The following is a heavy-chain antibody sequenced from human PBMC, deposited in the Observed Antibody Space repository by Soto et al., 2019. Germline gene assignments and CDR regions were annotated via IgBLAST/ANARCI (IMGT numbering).Heavy chain of an antibody. CDR3: ARDGACIIYYYYMDV. Sequence: ASVKVSCKAAGYTFTSYGISCVRQAPGQGLEWMGWISAYNGNTNYAPKLQDRVTMTTDTSTSTAYMELRSLRSDDTAVYYCARDGACIIYYYYMDVWGKGTTVTVSS. V-gene: IGHV1-18*01. D-gene: IGHD1-20*01. CDR1: GYTFTSYG. CDR2: ISAYNGNT. J-gene: IGHJ6*03.